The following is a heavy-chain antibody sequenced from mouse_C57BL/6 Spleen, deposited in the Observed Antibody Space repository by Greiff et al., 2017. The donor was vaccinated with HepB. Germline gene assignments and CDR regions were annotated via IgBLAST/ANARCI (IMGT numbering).Heavy chain of an antibody. V-gene: IGHV1-15*01. CDR2: IDPETGGT. D-gene: IGHD1-1*01. J-gene: IGHJ2*01. CDR1: GYTFTDYE. Sequence: QVQLQQSGAELVRPGASVTLSCKASGYTFTDYEMHWVKQTPVHGLEWIGAIDPETGGTAYNQKFKGKAILTADKSSSTAYMELRSLTSEDSAVYYCTRLTAVVTNFDYWGQGTTLTVSS. CDR3: TRLTAVVTNFDY.